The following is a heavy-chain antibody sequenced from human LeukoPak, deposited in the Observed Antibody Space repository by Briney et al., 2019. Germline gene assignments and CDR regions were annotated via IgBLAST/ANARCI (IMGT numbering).Heavy chain of an antibody. Sequence: SETLSLTCTVSGGSISSYYWSWIRQPAGKGLEWIGRIYTSGSTNYNPSLKSRVTMSVGTSKNQFSLKLSSVTAADTAVYYCARDSVTDSSWYYYYYYMDVWGKGTTVTVSS. V-gene: IGHV4-4*07. CDR1: GGSISSYY. CDR2: IYTSGST. J-gene: IGHJ6*03. D-gene: IGHD6-13*01. CDR3: ARDSVTDSSWYYYYYYMDV.